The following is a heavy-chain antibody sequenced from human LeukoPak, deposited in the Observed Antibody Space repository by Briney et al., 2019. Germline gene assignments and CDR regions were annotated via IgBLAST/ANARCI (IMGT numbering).Heavy chain of an antibody. J-gene: IGHJ4*02. D-gene: IGHD1-1*01. CDR1: GFTFSSYA. V-gene: IGHV3-30*04. CDR3: AKPYPTLTTSAVLDN. CDR2: ISYDGSNK. Sequence: GGSLRLSCAASGFTFSSYAMHWVRQAPGKGLEWVTFISYDGSNKNYADSVKGRFTISRDNSKNTVYLQINTLRTEDAAIYYCAKPYPTLTTSAVLDNWGQGTLVTVSS.